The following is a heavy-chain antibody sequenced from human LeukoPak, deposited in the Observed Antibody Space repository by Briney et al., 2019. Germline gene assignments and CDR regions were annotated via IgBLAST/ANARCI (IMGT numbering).Heavy chain of an antibody. Sequence: SETLSLTCTVSGGSISSYYWSWIRQPPGKGLEWIGYIYYSGSTNYSPSLKSRVTTSVDTSKNQFSLKLSSVTAADTAVYYCARVPRLGYCSGGSCYGLGRYYYYYYMDVWGKGTTVTVSS. CDR2: IYYSGST. CDR3: ARVPRLGYCSGGSCYGLGRYYYYYYMDV. J-gene: IGHJ6*03. V-gene: IGHV4-59*01. D-gene: IGHD2-15*01. CDR1: GGSISSYY.